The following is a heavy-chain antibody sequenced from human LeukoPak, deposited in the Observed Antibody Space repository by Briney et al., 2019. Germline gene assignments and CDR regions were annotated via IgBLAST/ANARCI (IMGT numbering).Heavy chain of an antibody. CDR2: IRSKAYGGTT. V-gene: IGHV3-49*04. J-gene: IGHJ6*03. CDR3: TTTFSFYYYMDV. D-gene: IGHD3-16*01. CDR1: GFTFGDYA. Sequence: GGSLRLSCTASGFTFGDYAMSWVRQAPGKGLGWVGFIRSKAYGGTTEYAASVKGRFTISRDDSKSIAYLQMNSLKTEDTAVYYCTTTFSFYYYMDVWGKGTTVTVSS.